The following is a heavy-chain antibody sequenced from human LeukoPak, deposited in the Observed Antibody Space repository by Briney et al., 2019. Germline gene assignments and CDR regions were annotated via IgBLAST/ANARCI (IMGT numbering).Heavy chain of an antibody. J-gene: IGHJ6*02. Sequence: PGRSLRLSCEASGFTFSSYAMHWVRQAPGKGLEWVAVISYDGSNKYYADSVKGRFTISRDNSKNTLYLQMNSLRAEDTAVYYCARDLLGSRTYYYYYGMDVWGQGTTVTVSS. CDR2: ISYDGSNK. V-gene: IGHV3-30*04. CDR1: GFTFSSYA. CDR3: ARDLLGSRTYYYYYGMDV. D-gene: IGHD3-10*01.